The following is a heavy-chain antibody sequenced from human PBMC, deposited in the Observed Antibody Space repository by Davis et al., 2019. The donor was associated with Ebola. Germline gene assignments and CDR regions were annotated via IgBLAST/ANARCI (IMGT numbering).Heavy chain of an antibody. J-gene: IGHJ6*02. CDR2: IYYSGST. D-gene: IGHD3-10*01. CDR3: ARDRGPGYYYYGMDA. CDR1: GGSISSYY. Sequence: PGGSLRLSCTVSGGSISSYYWSWIRQPPGKGLEWIGYIYYSGSTNYNPSLKSRVTISVDTSKNQFSLKLSSVTAADTAVYYCARDRGPGYYYYGMDAWGQGTTVTVSS. V-gene: IGHV4-59*01.